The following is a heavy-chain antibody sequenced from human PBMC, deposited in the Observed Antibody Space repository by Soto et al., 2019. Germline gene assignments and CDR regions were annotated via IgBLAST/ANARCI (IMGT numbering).Heavy chain of an antibody. CDR2: IYSGTT. J-gene: IGHJ4*02. Sequence: SETLSLTCAVSGYSITSDNYWGWSRQAPGKGLEWIGSIYSGTTYYNPSLKSRVTISQDTSKNQFSLRLTSVTAADTAIYYCAKKGYYPSGKINLFDSWGQGTLVTVSS. V-gene: IGHV4-38-2*01. D-gene: IGHD3-10*01. CDR3: AKKGYYPSGKINLFDS. CDR1: GYSITSDNY.